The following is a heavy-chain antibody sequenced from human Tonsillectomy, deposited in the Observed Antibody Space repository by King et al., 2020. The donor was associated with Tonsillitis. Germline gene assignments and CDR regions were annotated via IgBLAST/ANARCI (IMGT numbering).Heavy chain of an antibody. Sequence: DVQLVESGGGLVKPGGSLRLSCAASGFTFSSYSMNWVRQAPGKGLEWVSSISSSSSYIYYADSVKGRFTISRDNAKNSLYLQMNSLRAEDTAVYYCGRGNYYDSSGYYTAFYFWGQGTLVTVSS. CDR1: GFTFSSYS. V-gene: IGHV3-21*01. CDR3: GRGNYYDSSGYYTAFYF. CDR2: ISSSSSYI. J-gene: IGHJ4*02. D-gene: IGHD3-22*01.